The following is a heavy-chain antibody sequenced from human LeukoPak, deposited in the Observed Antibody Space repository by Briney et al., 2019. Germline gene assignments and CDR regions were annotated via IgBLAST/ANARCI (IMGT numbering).Heavy chain of an antibody. Sequence: GGSLRLSCAASGFTFSSYSMNWVRQAPGKGLEWVSCISSSSSYIYYADSVKGRFTISRDNAKNSVYLQMNGLRAEDTAVYYCTRLAAAGSGRWAPDYWGQGTLVTVSS. CDR3: TRLAAAGSGRWAPDY. J-gene: IGHJ4*02. D-gene: IGHD1-14*01. CDR1: GFTFSSYS. CDR2: ISSSSSYI. V-gene: IGHV3-21*06.